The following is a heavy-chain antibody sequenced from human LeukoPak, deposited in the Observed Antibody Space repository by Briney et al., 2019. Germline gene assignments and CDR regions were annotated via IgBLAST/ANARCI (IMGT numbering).Heavy chain of an antibody. V-gene: IGHV4-59*01. CDR3: VRENYSSGWYGIIDY. CDR1: GGSISNYY. CDR2: IYYSGNT. D-gene: IGHD6-19*01. Sequence: SETLSLTCTVSGGSISNYYWSWIRQPPGKGLEWIGYIYYSGNTNYNPSLKSRVTISVDTSKNQFSLKLSSVTAAVTAVYYCVRENYSSGWYGIIDYWGQGTLVTVSS. J-gene: IGHJ4*02.